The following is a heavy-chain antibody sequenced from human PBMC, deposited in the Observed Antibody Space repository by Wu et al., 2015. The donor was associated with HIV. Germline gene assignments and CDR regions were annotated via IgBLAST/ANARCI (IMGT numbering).Heavy chain of an antibody. CDR3: ARERVDYDSGGYRAHRGYYFDY. V-gene: IGHV1-46*01. Sequence: QVQLVQSRAEVKKPGASVRVSCTAFGYTFINNFLHWVRQVPGQGPEWMGVINPRTDSTTCAQAFEGRLTMTRDTSKNTMYMELSSLRSDDTAKYYCARERVDYDSGGYRAHRGYYFDYWGQGTLVIVSS. CDR2: INPRTDST. CDR1: GYTFINNF. J-gene: IGHJ4*02. D-gene: IGHD3-22*01.